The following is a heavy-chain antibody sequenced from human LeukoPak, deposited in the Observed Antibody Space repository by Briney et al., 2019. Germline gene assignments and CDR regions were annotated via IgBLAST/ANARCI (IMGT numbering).Heavy chain of an antibody. Sequence: SVKVSCKASGDNFSSYVFTWVRQAPGQGLEWMGRIIPILDVANFAQKFKGRVSITADKSTNTAHLELSNLRSEDTAVYYCTREGVYSPDPSSYHRLPFDIWGKGTVVIVSS. CDR2: IIPILDVA. D-gene: IGHD3-16*02. CDR1: GDNFSSYV. J-gene: IGHJ3*02. CDR3: TREGVYSPDPSSYHRLPFDI. V-gene: IGHV1-69*04.